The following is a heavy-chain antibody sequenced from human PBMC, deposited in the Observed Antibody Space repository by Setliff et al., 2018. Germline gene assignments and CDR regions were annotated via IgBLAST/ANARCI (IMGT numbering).Heavy chain of an antibody. CDR3: TRDLSNWGYDVLDAFDI. CDR2: INTDTGNP. D-gene: IGHD7-27*01. CDR1: GYTFTSYY. J-gene: IGHJ3*02. V-gene: IGHV7-4-1*02. Sequence: ASVKVSCKASGYTFTSYYMHWVRQAPGQGLEWMGWINTDTGNPTYAQGFTGRFVFSLDTSVTTAYLQINSLKAEDTAVYYCTRDLSNWGYDVLDAFDIWGQGTMVTVSS.